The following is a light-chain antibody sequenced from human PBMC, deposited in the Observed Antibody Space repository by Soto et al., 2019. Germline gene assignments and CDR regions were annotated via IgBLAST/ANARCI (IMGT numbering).Light chain of an antibody. CDR1: QGVSSY. J-gene: IGKJ5*01. Sequence: EIVLTQSPATLSSSPGERATLSCRASQGVSSYLAWYQQEPGQAPRLLIYDASNRATGIPARFSGSGSGTDFTLTISSLEPEDFAVYYCQQRSNWPPVITFGQGTRLEIK. V-gene: IGKV3-11*01. CDR2: DAS. CDR3: QQRSNWPPVIT.